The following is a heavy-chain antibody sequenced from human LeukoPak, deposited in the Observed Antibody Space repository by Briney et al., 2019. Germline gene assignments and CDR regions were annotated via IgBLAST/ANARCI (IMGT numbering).Heavy chain of an antibody. V-gene: IGHV3-9*01. D-gene: IGHD3-22*01. CDR1: GFTFDDYA. CDR2: ISWNSGSI. J-gene: IGHJ5*02. Sequence: QAGGSLRLSCAASGFTFDDYAMHWVRQAPGKGLEWVSGISWNSGSIGYADSVKGRFTISRDNAKNSLYLQMNSLRAEDTAVYYCAKVWVSGHSSGPLNWFDPWGQGTLVTVSS. CDR3: AKVWVSGHSSGPLNWFDP.